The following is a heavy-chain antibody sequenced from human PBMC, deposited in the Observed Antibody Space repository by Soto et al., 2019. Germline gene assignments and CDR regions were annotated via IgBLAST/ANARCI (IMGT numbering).Heavy chain of an antibody. V-gene: IGHV3-33*01. CDR1: GFTLSSYG. CDR2: IWYDGSNK. D-gene: IGHD6-19*01. CDR3: ARSDPLAVAGVFDI. Sequence: PGGSLRLSCAASGFTLSSYGMHWVRQAPGKGLEWVAVIWYDGSNKYYADSVKGRFTISRDNSKNTLYLQMNSLRAEDTAVYYCARSDPLAVAGVFDIWGQGTMVTVSS. J-gene: IGHJ3*02.